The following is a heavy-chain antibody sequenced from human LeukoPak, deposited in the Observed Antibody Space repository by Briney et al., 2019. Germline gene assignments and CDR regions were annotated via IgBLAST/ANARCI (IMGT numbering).Heavy chain of an antibody. CDR1: GFTFSNYA. CDR3: AKEKGHSAYDYIYD. J-gene: IGHJ4*02. V-gene: IGHV3-23*01. Sequence: GGSLRLSCAASGFTFSNYAMSWVRQGPGKGLGWVSAISGTDGSTYYADSVKGRFTISRDNSKNTLYLQMNSLRAEDTAVYYCAKEKGHSAYDYIYDWGQGTLVTVSS. D-gene: IGHD4-11*01. CDR2: ISGTDGST.